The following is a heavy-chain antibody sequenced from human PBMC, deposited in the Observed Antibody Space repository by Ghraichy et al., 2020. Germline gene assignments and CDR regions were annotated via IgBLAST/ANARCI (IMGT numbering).Heavy chain of an antibody. Sequence: GESLNISCAASEVTSNSWMSWVRQAPGKGLEWVAHINPDGSDKYYEDSVKGRFTISRDNAEKSLYLQMNSLRAEDTAVYYCVKDLVGGGFGAYGMDVWGQGTTVTVSS. V-gene: IGHV3-7*01. J-gene: IGHJ6*02. D-gene: IGHD2-21*01. CDR3: VKDLVGGGFGAYGMDV. CDR1: EVTSNSW. CDR2: INPDGSDK.